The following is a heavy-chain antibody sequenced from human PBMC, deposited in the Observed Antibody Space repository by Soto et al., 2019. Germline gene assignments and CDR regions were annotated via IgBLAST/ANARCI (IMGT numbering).Heavy chain of an antibody. CDR3: ERDLRYDFWTGFAPTGY. D-gene: IGHD3-3*01. CDR2: ISDTSRAI. Sequence: EVYLVESGGGLVQPGGSLRLTCAASKFAFSSYSMNWVRQAPGKGLEWISHISDTSRAIYYADSVKGRFTISRDNAKNLLFLQMNSLRAEDTAVYYCERDLRYDFWTGFAPTGYWGQGTLVTVSS. CDR1: KFAFSSYS. J-gene: IGHJ4*02. V-gene: IGHV3-48*04.